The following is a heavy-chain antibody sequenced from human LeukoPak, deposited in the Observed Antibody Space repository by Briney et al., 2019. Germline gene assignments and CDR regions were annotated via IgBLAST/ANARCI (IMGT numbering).Heavy chain of an antibody. D-gene: IGHD3-10*01. CDR1: GGSVSTGSYY. CDR3: ARDNRYYGAGSYYTGD. CDR2: IYYSGST. J-gene: IGHJ4*02. Sequence: SETLSLTCTVSGGSVSTGSYYWSWILQPPGKGLEWIGYIYYSGSTNYNPSLKSRLTISIDTSKIQFCLMLNYVTAAYTAVYYCARDNRYYGAGSYYTGDWGQGTLVTVSS. V-gene: IGHV4-61*01.